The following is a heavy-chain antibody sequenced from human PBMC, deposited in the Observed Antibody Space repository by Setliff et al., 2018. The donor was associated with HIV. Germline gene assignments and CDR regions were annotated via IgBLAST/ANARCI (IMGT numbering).Heavy chain of an antibody. Sequence: GGSLRLSCEASGFTLTKYTMNWVRQAPGKGLEWVSSITNTSDYISYGDSVKGRFTISRDNAENSLYLQMISLRAEDTAVYYCAYYSSGSFYLGYYYYHGMDVWGQGTTVTVSS. J-gene: IGHJ6*02. V-gene: IGHV3-21*01. CDR1: GFTLTKYT. CDR3: AYYSSGSFYLGYYYYHGMDV. D-gene: IGHD3-10*01. CDR2: ITNTSDYI.